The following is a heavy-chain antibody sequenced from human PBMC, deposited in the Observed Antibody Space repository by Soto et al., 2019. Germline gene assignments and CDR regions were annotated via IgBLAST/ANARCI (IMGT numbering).Heavy chain of an antibody. J-gene: IGHJ4*02. CDR1: GFTFSSYA. D-gene: IGHD2-15*01. CDR3: AKVPGDLVVVAATPVLPPVDY. V-gene: IGHV3-23*01. Sequence: GGSLRLSCAASGFTFSSYAMSWVRQAPGKGLEWVSAISGSGGSTYYADSVKGRFTISRDNSKNTLYLQMNSLRAEDTAVYYCAKVPGDLVVVAATPVLPPVDYWGQGTLVTVSS. CDR2: ISGSGGST.